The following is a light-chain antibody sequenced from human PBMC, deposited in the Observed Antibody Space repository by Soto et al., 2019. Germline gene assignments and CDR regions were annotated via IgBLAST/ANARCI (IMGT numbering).Light chain of an antibody. J-gene: IGLJ2*01. CDR2: LNSDGSH. V-gene: IGLV4-69*01. CDR3: QTWGTGIRVV. Sequence: QSVLTQSPSASASLGASVKLTCTLSSGHNNYAIAWHQQQPEKGPRYLMKLNSDGSHTKGDGIPDRFSGSSSGAERYLTISSLQSEDEADYYCQTWGTGIRVVFGGGTKLTVL. CDR1: SGHNNYA.